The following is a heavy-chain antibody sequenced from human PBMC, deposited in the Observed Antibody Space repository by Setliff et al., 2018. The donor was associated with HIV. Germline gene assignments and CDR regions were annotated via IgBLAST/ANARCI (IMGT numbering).Heavy chain of an antibody. CDR1: GGSISSGIYY. Sequence: SETLSLTCTVSGGSISSGIYYRIWIRQPAGKGLEWIGHVYTTGGTNYNPSLESRLTISVDTSRNQFSLRLSSVTAADTAAYYCARAPTGVTNAFDIWGQGTMVTVSS. D-gene: IGHD2-8*02. V-gene: IGHV4-61*09. CDR3: ARAPTGVTNAFDI. J-gene: IGHJ3*02. CDR2: VYTTGGT.